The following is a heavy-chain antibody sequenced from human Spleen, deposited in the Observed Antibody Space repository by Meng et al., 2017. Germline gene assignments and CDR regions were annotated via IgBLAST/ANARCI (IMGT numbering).Heavy chain of an antibody. CDR1: GFTFSSCA. V-gene: IGHV3-23*01. CDR3: AKEEVPNDY. Sequence: GESLKISCAASGFTFSSCAMSWVRQAPGKGLEWVSAISDNGDVTPYADSVRGRFTISRDDSKNTLYLQMKSLRVEDTAIYYCAKEEVPNDYWGQGTLVTVSS. CDR2: ISDNGDVT. J-gene: IGHJ4*02. D-gene: IGHD1-1*01.